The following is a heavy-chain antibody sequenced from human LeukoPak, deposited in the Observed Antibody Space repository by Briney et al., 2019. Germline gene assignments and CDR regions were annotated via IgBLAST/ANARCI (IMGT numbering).Heavy chain of an antibody. D-gene: IGHD6-6*01. CDR1: GGSITTNSYY. Sequence: SETLSLTCTVSGGSITTNSYYWGWVRQPPGKGLEWIGYISYSGSTNYNPSLKSRVTTSVDTSKNQFSLKLSSVTAADTAVYYCARRPSSTWYFDYWGQGTLVTVSS. J-gene: IGHJ4*02. CDR2: ISYSGST. CDR3: ARRPSSTWYFDY. V-gene: IGHV4-61*05.